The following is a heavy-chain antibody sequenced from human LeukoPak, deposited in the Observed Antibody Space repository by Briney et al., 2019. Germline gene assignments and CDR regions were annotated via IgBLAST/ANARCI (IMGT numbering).Heavy chain of an antibody. CDR2: IKQDGSEK. D-gene: IGHD3-22*01. CDR3: ARERLGISVYYYFLDY. J-gene: IGHJ4*02. CDR1: GFTFSSYW. V-gene: IGHV3-7*01. Sequence: GGSLRLSCAASGFTFSSYWMSWVRQAPGKGLEWVANIKQDGSEKYYVDSVKGRFTISRDNAKNSLYLQMNSLRAEDTAVYYCARERLGISVYYYFLDYWGQGTLVTVSS.